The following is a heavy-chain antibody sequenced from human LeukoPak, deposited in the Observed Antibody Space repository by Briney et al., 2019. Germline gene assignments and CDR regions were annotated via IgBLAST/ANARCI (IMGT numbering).Heavy chain of an antibody. V-gene: IGHV3-48*03. CDR2: ISSSGSTI. Sequence: GGSLRLSCAVSGFTFSSYEMNWVRQAQGKGLGWVSYISSSGSTIYYADSVKSRFTISRDNDKNPLYLQINSLRAEGTAVYYWAREGAYCRGCSCYSETMIDYGGQGNLVTVSS. CDR1: GFTFSSYE. D-gene: IGHD2-15*01. CDR3: AREGAYCRGCSCYSETMIDY. J-gene: IGHJ4*02.